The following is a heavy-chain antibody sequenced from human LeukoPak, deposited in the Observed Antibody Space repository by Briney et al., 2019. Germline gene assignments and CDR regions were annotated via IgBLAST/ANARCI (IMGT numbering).Heavy chain of an antibody. CDR1: GFTFSIYN. D-gene: IGHD6-19*01. J-gene: IGHJ4*02. CDR3: AREITSGWYDY. CDR2: ISYDGSNE. Sequence: PGGSLRLSCAASGFTFSIYNIHWVRQAPGKGLEWVAVISYDGSNEYYTDSVKGRLTISRDTSKNTLYLQMSSLRGEDTAVYYCAREITSGWYDYWGQGTLVTVSS. V-gene: IGHV3-30-3*01.